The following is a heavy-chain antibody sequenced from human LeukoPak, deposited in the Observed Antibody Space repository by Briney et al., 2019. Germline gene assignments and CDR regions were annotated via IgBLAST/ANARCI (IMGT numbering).Heavy chain of an antibody. CDR2: IITSGAIT. Sequence: GGSLRLSCAASGFIFSHYDMSWVRQAPGKGLEWVSGIITSGAITYYADSVKGRFTISRDNFKNTLYLQMNSLRAEDTALYYCAKIVRRAFDVWGQGTMVTVSS. J-gene: IGHJ3*01. CDR3: AKIVRRAFDV. CDR1: GFIFSHYD. D-gene: IGHD6-6*01. V-gene: IGHV3-23*01.